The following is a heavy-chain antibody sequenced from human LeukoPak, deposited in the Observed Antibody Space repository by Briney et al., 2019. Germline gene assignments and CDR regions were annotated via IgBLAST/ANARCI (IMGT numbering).Heavy chain of an antibody. CDR1: GFTFSSYA. CDR2: ISYDGSNK. Sequence: PGGSLRLSCAASGFTFSSYAMHWVRQAPDKGLEWMAVISYDGSNKYYADSVKGRFIISRDKSKNTLYLQMNSLRAEDTAVYYCARDPGYSNSPYYLDYWGQGTLVTVSS. D-gene: IGHD5-12*01. CDR3: ARDPGYSNSPYYLDY. J-gene: IGHJ4*02. V-gene: IGHV3-30-3*01.